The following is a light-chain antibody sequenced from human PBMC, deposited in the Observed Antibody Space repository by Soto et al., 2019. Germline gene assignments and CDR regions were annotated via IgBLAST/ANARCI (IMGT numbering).Light chain of an antibody. J-gene: IGKJ5*01. CDR1: QSVSSSY. CDR3: QQYGSSPPIT. Sequence: SELMHSPGTLSLSPGESATPSCRASQSVSSSYLAWYQQKPGQAPRLLIYGASSRATGIPDRFSGSGSGTDFTLTISRLEPEDFAVYYCQQYGSSPPITFGQGRLLAI. V-gene: IGKV3-20*01. CDR2: GAS.